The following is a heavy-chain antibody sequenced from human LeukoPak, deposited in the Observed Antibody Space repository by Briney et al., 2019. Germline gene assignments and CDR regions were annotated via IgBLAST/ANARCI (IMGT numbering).Heavy chain of an antibody. Sequence: GGSLRLSCAASGFTFSSYAMHWVRQAPGKGLEWVAVISYDGSNKYYADSVKGRFTISRDNSKNTLYLQMNSLRAEDTAVYYCAKVQDGSYWYEYFHHWGQGTVVTVS. CDR2: ISYDGSNK. J-gene: IGHJ1*01. D-gene: IGHD5-18*01. V-gene: IGHV3-30-3*01. CDR3: AKVQDGSYWYEYFHH. CDR1: GFTFSSYA.